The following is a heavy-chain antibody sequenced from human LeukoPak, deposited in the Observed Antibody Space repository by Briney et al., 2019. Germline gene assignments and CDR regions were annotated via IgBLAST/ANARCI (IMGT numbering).Heavy chain of an antibody. CDR1: GFTFDDYA. CDR2: ISWDGGST. V-gene: IGHV3-43D*03. CDR3: AKGGGSDPDSSGYYSAFDY. Sequence: GGSLRLSCAASGFTFDDYAMHWVRQAPGKGLEWVSLISWDGGSTYYADSVKGRFTISRDNSKNSLYLQMNSLRAEDTALYYCAKGGGSDPDSSGYYSAFDYWGQGTLATVSS. D-gene: IGHD3-22*01. J-gene: IGHJ4*02.